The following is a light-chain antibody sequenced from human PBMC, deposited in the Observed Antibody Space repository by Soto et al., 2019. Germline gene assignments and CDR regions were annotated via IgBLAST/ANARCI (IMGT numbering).Light chain of an antibody. CDR3: SSYTSSGTWV. CDR2: EVS. J-gene: IGLJ3*02. CDR1: SSDVGGYNY. V-gene: IGLV2-14*01. Sequence: QSALTQPASVSGSPGQSITISCTGTSSDVGGYNYVSWYQQHPAKAPKLMIYEVSNRPSGVSNRFSGSKSGNTASLAIPGLQAEDEGDYYCSSYTSSGTWVFGGGTKLTVL.